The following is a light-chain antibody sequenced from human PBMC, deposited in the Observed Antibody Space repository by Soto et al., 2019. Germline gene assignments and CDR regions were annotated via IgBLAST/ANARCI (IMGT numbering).Light chain of an antibody. J-gene: IGLJ1*01. Sequence: QSVLTQPAWVSGSPGQSSTMSCTGTSSDVGVYKYVSWYQQHPGKVPKLIIYGVSTRPSGVSNRFSGSKSANTAFLTISGLQPEDEADYYCSSFTGTTTLDVFGTGTKVTVL. V-gene: IGLV2-14*03. CDR2: GVS. CDR1: SSDVGVYKY. CDR3: SSFTGTTTLDV.